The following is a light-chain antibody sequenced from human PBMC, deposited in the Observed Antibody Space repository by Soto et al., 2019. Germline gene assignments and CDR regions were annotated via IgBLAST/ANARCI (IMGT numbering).Light chain of an antibody. Sequence: IVMTKSPATVSVSPREIASLSCRASQSINSKLAWDQQKPGQAQRLLIYGASIRATGIPARFSGSVSGTEFTLTISSLQSEDSGVYYCQQYNNWPPKTFGQGTKVDIK. CDR1: QSINSK. CDR3: QQYNNWPPKT. CDR2: GAS. V-gene: IGKV3-15*01. J-gene: IGKJ1*01.